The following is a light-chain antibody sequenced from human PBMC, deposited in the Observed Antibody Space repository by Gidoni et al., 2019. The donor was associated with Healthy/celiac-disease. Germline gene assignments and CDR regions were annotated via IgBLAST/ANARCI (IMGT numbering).Light chain of an antibody. J-gene: IGKJ4*01. Sequence: IQMTQSPSSLSAFVGDRITITSQASQGINNYLNWYQQKPGKAPKVQSQDATNLETGVRSSCGGSGSGTNFSFTSSSLQPEEIATYYCQQYDNLPLTFGGGTKVEIK. CDR3: QQYDNLPLT. V-gene: IGKV1-33*01. CDR1: QGINNY. CDR2: DAT.